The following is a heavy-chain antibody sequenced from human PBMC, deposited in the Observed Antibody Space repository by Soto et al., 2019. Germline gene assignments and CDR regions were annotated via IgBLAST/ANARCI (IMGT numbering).Heavy chain of an antibody. D-gene: IGHD3-22*01. CDR3: ARGGGSGYYWGPDANWFDP. J-gene: IGHJ5*02. CDR1: GGSISSGGYY. CDR2: IYYSGST. Sequence: QVQLQESGPGLVKPSQTLSLTCTVSGGSISSGGYYWSWIRQHPGKGLEWIGYIYYSGSTYYNPSRKSRVTLSVDTSKTQFSLKRSSVTAADPAVYYCARGGGSGYYWGPDANWFDPWGQGTLVTVSS. V-gene: IGHV4-31*03.